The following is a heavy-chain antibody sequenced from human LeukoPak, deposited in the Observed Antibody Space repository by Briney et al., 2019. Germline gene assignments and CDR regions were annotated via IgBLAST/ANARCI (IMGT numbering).Heavy chain of an antibody. J-gene: IGHJ5*02. D-gene: IGHD4-17*01. CDR2: IHTSGDT. V-gene: IGHV3-53*01. CDR3: IVFGDSNH. CDR1: WHAGSHNY. Sequence: GSQRLSCATSWHAGSHNYMCWVRQAPGKGLEWVSAIHTSGDTCYADSVKGRFTISRDTSKNTLYLQINSLRVEDTAVYYCIVFGDSNHWGQGTLVTVSS.